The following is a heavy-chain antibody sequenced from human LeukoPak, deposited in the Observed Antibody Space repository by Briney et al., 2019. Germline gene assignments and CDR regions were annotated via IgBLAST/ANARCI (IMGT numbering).Heavy chain of an antibody. Sequence: ASVKVSCKASGYTFTSYAMNWVRQAPGQGLEWMGWTNTNTGNPTYAQGFTGRFVFSLDTSVSTAYLQISSLKAEDTAVYYCARFGRPSYGYYYFDYWGQGTLVTVSS. V-gene: IGHV7-4-1*02. CDR2: TNTNTGNP. CDR3: ARFGRPSYGYYYFDY. D-gene: IGHD5-18*01. CDR1: GYTFTSYA. J-gene: IGHJ4*02.